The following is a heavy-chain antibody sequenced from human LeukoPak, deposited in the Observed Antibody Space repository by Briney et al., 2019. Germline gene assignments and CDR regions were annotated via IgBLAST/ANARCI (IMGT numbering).Heavy chain of an antibody. CDR1: GFTFSSDA. Sequence: GGSLRLSCAASGFTFSSDAMSWVRQAPGKGLEWVSAISGSGGSTYYADSVKGRFTISRDNSKNTLYLQMNSLRAEDTAVYYCAKLPGLLWFGELSREYYFDYWGQGTLVTVSS. CDR2: ISGSGGST. CDR3: AKLPGLLWFGELSREYYFDY. V-gene: IGHV3-23*01. J-gene: IGHJ4*02. D-gene: IGHD3-10*01.